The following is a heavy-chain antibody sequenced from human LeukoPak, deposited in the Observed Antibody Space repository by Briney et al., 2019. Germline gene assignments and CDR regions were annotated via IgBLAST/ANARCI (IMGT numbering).Heavy chain of an antibody. CDR3: ARVYGDYGEVYFDY. D-gene: IGHD4-17*01. Sequence: GGSLRLSCAASGFTFSDYGMSWVRQAPGKGLEWVSAVSGSGGSTYYADSVKGRFTISRDNSKNTLYLQMNSLGAEDTAVYYCARVYGDYGEVYFDYWGQGTLVTVSS. V-gene: IGHV3-23*01. CDR2: VSGSGGST. J-gene: IGHJ4*02. CDR1: GFTFSDYG.